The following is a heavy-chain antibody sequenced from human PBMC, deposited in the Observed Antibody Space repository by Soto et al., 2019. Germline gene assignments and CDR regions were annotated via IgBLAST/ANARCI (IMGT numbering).Heavy chain of an antibody. V-gene: IGHV1-69*13. CDR2: LIPIFGTA. D-gene: IGHD3-22*01. CDR1: GGTFSSYA. Sequence: SVKVSCKASGGTFSSYAMSCVRQAPGQGLEWMGGLIPIFGTANYAQKFQGRVTITADESTSTAYMELSSLRSEDTAVYYCARAQPPHQYYYDSSGLWRFDYWGQGTLVTVSS. J-gene: IGHJ4*02. CDR3: ARAQPPHQYYYDSSGLWRFDY.